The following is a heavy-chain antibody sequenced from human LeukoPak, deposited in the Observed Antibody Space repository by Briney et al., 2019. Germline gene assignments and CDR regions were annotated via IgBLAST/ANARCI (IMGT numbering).Heavy chain of an antibody. J-gene: IGHJ6*03. Sequence: GRSLRLSCAASGFTLSWHSMHWVRHDPGKGMEFLSAIRRDGVNTKYANSVKGSFTISRDSYKNTLFLQMGNLRAEDMALYYCARALKDLRRRIGGTTTFEYYYYMDVWGKGTTVIISS. D-gene: IGHD1-26*01. V-gene: IGHV3-64*01. CDR1: GFTLSWHS. CDR2: IRRDGVNT. CDR3: ARALKDLRRRIGGTTTFEYYYYMDV.